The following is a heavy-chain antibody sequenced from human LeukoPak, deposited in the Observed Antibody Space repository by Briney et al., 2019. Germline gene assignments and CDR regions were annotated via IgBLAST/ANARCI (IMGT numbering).Heavy chain of an antibody. CDR2: ISSSSSYI. J-gene: IGHJ2*01. CDR3: ARGGCSSTSCYWPWYFDL. D-gene: IGHD2-2*01. CDR1: GFTFSSYS. Sequence: PGGSLRLSCAASGFTFSSYSMNWVRQAPGKGLEWVSSISSSSSYIYYVDSMKGRFTISRDNAKNSLYLQMNSLRAEDTAVYYRARGGCSSTSCYWPWYFDLWGRGTLVTVSS. V-gene: IGHV3-21*01.